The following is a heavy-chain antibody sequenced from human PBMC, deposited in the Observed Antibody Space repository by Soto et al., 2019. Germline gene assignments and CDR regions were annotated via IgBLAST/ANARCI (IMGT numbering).Heavy chain of an antibody. CDR2: IYHTGST. D-gene: IGHD3-10*01. CDR3: ARNMAREVTLDY. J-gene: IGHJ4*02. V-gene: IGHV4-4*02. Sequence: QVQLQESGPGLWKPSETVSLTCAISGGSMNSGNWWSWVRQPPGKGLEWIGEIYHTGSTNYNPSLKRRVTISVDKSKNQFSLKMKSVTAADTAVYYCARNMAREVTLDYWGQGTLVTVSS. CDR1: GGSMNSGNW.